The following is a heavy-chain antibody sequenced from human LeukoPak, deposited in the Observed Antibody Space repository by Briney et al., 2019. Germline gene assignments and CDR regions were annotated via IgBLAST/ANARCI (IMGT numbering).Heavy chain of an antibody. CDR2: IDYIGNT. CDR1: GGSVSSGTYY. Sequence: SETLSLTCTVSGGSVSSGTYYWSCIRQPPGKGLEWIGYIDYIGNTNYNPSLKSRVTISVGTSKNQSSLKLTSVTAADTAVYYCARTVLAAASVFDYWGQGTLVTVSS. D-gene: IGHD6-25*01. CDR3: ARTVLAAASVFDY. V-gene: IGHV4-61*01. J-gene: IGHJ4*02.